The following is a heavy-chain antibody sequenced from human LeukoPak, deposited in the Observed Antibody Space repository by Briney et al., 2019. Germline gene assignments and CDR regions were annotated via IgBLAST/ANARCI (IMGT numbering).Heavy chain of an antibody. CDR3: AREAYSGNFGYYYYYYYMDV. CDR2: IRVYNGKT. Sequence: WASVKVSCKASGYNFNSFGITWVRQAPGQGLEWMGWIRVYNGKTNYAENFQGRVTMTTDTTTSTAYMELRSLTSDDTAVYYCAREAYSGNFGYYYYYYYMDVWGKGTTVTISS. V-gene: IGHV1-18*04. D-gene: IGHD1-26*01. J-gene: IGHJ6*03. CDR1: GYNFNSFG.